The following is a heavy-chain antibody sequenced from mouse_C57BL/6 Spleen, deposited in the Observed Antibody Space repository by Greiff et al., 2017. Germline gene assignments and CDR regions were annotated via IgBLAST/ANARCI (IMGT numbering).Heavy chain of an antibody. Sequence: EVKLMESGPELVKPGASVTIPCKASGYTFTDYNMDWVKQSHGKSLEWIGDINPNNGGTIYNQKFKGKATLTVDKSSSTAYMELRSLTSEDTAFYYCARKLQRGFLDYWGQGTTLTVSS. D-gene: IGHD1-1*01. CDR1: GYTFTDYN. J-gene: IGHJ2*01. CDR2: INPNNGGT. CDR3: ARKLQRGFLDY. V-gene: IGHV1-18*01.